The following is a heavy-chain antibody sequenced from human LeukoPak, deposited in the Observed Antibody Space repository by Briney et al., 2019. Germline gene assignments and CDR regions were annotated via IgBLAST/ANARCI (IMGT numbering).Heavy chain of an antibody. CDR2: ISYDGSNK. CDR1: GFTLRSQG. Sequence: PGGSLRLSCAASGFTLRSQGMHWVRQAPGKGLEWVAVISYDGSNKYYADSVKGRFTISRDNSKNTLYLQMNSLRAEDTAVYYCARDPPGYSFDYWGQGTLVTVSS. CDR3: ARDPPGYSFDY. D-gene: IGHD2-15*01. V-gene: IGHV3-30*19. J-gene: IGHJ4*02.